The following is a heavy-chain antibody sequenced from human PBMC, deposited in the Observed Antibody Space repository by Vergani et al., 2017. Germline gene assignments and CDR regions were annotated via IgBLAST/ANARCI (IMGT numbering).Heavy chain of an antibody. D-gene: IGHD6-6*01. V-gene: IGHV4-38-2*02. CDR2: IYTSEST. Sequence: QVQLQESGPGLVKPSETLSLTCTVSNYSISRGYFWGWIRRPPGKGLEWIGRIYTSESTNYNPSLKSRVTMSVDTSKNQFSLKLSSVTAADTAVYYCAREYSSSVGFLAYWGQGTLVTVSS. CDR1: NYSISRGYF. J-gene: IGHJ4*02. CDR3: AREYSSSVGFLAY.